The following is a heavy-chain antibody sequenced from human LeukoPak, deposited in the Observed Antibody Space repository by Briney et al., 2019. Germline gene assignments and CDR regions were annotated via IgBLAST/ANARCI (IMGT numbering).Heavy chain of an antibody. J-gene: IGHJ6*03. CDR3: ARDVYSSSSRIYYYYMDV. CDR2: IYSGGST. V-gene: IGHV3-66*02. CDR1: GFTVSSNY. Sequence: PGGSLRLSCAASGFTVSSNYMGWVRQAPGKGLEWVSVIYSGGSTYYADSVKGRFTISRDNSKNTLYLQMNRLRAEDTAVYYCARDVYSSSSRIYYYYMDVWGKGTTVTVSS. D-gene: IGHD6-6*01.